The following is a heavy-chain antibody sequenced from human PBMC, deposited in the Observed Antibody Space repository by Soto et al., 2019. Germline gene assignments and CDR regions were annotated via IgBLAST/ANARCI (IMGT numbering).Heavy chain of an antibody. CDR2: ITEGGGGT. D-gene: IGHD2-21*02. Sequence: GGSLRLSCAASGFTFSNYAMSWVRQAPGQGLQWVSSITEGGGGTHYGGSVKGRFTISRDNSDNTLYLQMNSMKTEDTAVYYCTILALQYCGGDCYLFPYFDFWGRGTLVTVSS. J-gene: IGHJ2*01. CDR3: TILALQYCGGDCYLFPYFDF. V-gene: IGHV3-23*01. CDR1: GFTFSNYA.